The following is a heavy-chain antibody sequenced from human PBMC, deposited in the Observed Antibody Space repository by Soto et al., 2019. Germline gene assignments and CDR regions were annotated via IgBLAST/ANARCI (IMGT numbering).Heavy chain of an antibody. Sequence: GGSLRLSCAASGFTFSRYWMNWVRQAPGKGLEWVANIKQDGTEKNYVDSVKGRFTISRDNAKDSLYLQMDSLRAEDTAVYFCARGDTPMITGMDSFDIWGQGTLVTVSS. CDR1: GFTFSRYW. CDR3: ARGDTPMITGMDSFDI. D-gene: IGHD5-18*01. J-gene: IGHJ3*02. V-gene: IGHV3-7*01. CDR2: IKQDGTEK.